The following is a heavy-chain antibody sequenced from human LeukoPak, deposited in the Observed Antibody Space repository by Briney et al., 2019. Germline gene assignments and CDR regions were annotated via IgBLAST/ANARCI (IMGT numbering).Heavy chain of an antibody. V-gene: IGHV4-59*01. J-gene: IGHJ4*02. D-gene: IGHD6-19*01. Sequence: SETLSLTCTVSGGSISTFSWSWIRQFPGKGLEWIGSIYIKSTNYNPSLKSRVAISVDTSKNQFSLRLDSVTTADTAVYYCARDTTVASGMQYWGQGTPVTVSS. CDR1: GGSISTFS. CDR3: ARDTTVASGMQY. CDR2: IYIKST.